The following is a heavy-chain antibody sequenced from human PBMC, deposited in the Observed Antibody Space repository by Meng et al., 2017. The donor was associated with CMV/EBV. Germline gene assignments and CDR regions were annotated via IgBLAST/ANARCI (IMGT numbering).Heavy chain of an antibody. CDR2: IRYDGSNK. CDR3: AKDPEMDYDFWSGYSYYYGMDV. V-gene: IGHV3-30*02. CDR1: GFTFSSYG. D-gene: IGHD3-3*01. Sequence: GESLRLSCAASGFTFSSYGMHWVRQAPGKGLEWVAFIRYDGSNKYYADSVKGRFTISRDNSKNTLCLQMNSLRAEDTAVCYCAKDPEMDYDFWSGYSYYYGMDVWGQGTTVTVSS. J-gene: IGHJ6*02.